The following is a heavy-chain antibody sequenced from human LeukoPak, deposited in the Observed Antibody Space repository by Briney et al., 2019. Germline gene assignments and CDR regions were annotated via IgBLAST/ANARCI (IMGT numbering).Heavy chain of an antibody. Sequence: RGESLKISCKCSGYSFTSYWIGWVRQLPGKGLEWMGIIYPGDSDTRYSPSFQGQVTIPADKSISTAYLQWSSLKASDTAMYYRARSAGGYDSSGYYRFWGQGTLVTVSS. CDR2: IYPGDSDT. CDR3: ARSAGGYDSSGYYRF. J-gene: IGHJ4*02. D-gene: IGHD3-22*01. V-gene: IGHV5-51*01. CDR1: GYSFTSYW.